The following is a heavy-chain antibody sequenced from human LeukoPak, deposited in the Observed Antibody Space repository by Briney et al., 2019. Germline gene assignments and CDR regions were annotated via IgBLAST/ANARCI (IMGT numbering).Heavy chain of an antibody. CDR3: ARSHSIRFLEWLFYGWFDP. J-gene: IGHJ5*02. Sequence: SETLSLTCTVSGGSISSGSYYWGWVRQPPGKGLEWIGEINHSGSTNYNPSLKSRVTISVDTSKNQFSLKLSSVTAADTAVYYCARSHSIRFLEWLFYGWFDPWGQGTLVTVSS. V-gene: IGHV4-39*07. D-gene: IGHD3-3*01. CDR1: GGSISSGSYY. CDR2: INHSGST.